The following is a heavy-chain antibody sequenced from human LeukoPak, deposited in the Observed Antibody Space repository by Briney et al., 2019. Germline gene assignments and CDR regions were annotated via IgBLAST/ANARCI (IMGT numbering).Heavy chain of an antibody. V-gene: IGHV3-21*01. CDR2: ISSSSSYI. J-gene: IGHJ4*02. CDR1: GFTFSSYS. CDR3: ARDKGYYDSSGYYDDY. Sequence: PGGSLRLSCAASGFTFSSYSMNWVRQAPGKGLEWVSSISSSSSYIYYADSVKGRFTISRDNAKNSLHLQMNSLRAEDTAVYYCARDKGYYDSSGYYDDYWGQGTLVTVSS. D-gene: IGHD3-22*01.